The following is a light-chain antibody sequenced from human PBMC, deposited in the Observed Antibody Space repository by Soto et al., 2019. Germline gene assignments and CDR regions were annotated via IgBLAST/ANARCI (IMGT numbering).Light chain of an antibody. CDR3: GTWDNSLSAHVL. J-gene: IGLJ2*01. CDR2: ANN. V-gene: IGLV1-51*01. Sequence: QSALTQPPSVSAAPGQKVTISCSGSSSNVGNNFVAWYQQLPGTAPKLLIYANNKRPSGIPDRFSGSKSGTSATLGITGLQTGDEADYYCGTWDNSLSAHVLFGGGTKLTVL. CDR1: SSNVGNNF.